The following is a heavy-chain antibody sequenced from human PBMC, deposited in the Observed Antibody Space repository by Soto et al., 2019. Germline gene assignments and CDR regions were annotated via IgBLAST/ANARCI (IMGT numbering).Heavy chain of an antibody. CDR2: ISSSGSTI. Sequence: GGSLRLSCAASGFTFSDYYMSWIRQAPGKGLEWVSYISSSGSTIYYADSVKGRFTISRDNAKNSLYLQMNSLRREDTALYYCVQGRYPTMATPLDHWGQGTLVNVS. CDR1: GFTFSDYY. CDR3: VQGRYPTMATPLDH. J-gene: IGHJ5*02. D-gene: IGHD1-1*01. V-gene: IGHV3-11*01.